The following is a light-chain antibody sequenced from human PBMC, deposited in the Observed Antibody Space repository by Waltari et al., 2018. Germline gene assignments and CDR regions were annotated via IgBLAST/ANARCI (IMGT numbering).Light chain of an antibody. CDR1: PSDIGAYHL. CDR2: EAT. CDR3: CSYTGTATFLL. Sequence: QSALTQPASVSGSPGQSITIPCTGTPSDIGAYHLISWYQQYPGRVPKLIIYEATKRPSWVSDRFSGSKSGNTASLTISGLLAEDEADYYCCSYTGTATFLLFGGGTKLTVL. J-gene: IGLJ2*01. V-gene: IGLV2-23*02.